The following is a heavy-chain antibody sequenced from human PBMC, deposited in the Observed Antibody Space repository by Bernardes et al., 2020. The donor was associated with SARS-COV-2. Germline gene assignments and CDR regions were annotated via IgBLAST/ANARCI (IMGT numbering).Heavy chain of an antibody. V-gene: IGHV4-34*01. Sequence: LSLTCAVSGGSITDYYWSWIRQSPGEGLEWIGEVNESGSTAYNPSLESRVTISVDTSKNLFSLKVTPVTAADTAVYYCARGGSPRWGSTSCYSCDSGYWFHPWGQGTLVTVSS. CDR2: VNESGST. D-gene: IGHD2-2*01. CDR3: ARGGSPRWGSTSCYSCDSGYWFHP. J-gene: IGHJ5*02. CDR1: GGSITDYY.